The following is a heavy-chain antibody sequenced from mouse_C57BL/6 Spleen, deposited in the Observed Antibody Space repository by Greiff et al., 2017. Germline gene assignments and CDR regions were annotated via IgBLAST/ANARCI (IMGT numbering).Heavy chain of an antibody. CDR3: ARRNSNYCFDY. CDR2: IDPKSGGT. J-gene: IGHJ2*01. CDR1: GYTFTSYW. V-gene: IGHV1-72*01. Sequence: VQLQQPGAELVKPGASVKLSCKASGYTFTSYWMHWVKQRPGRGLEWIGRIDPKSGGTKYNEKFKSKATLTVDKPSSTAYMQLSSLTSEDSAVYYCARRNSNYCFDYWGQGTTLTVSS. D-gene: IGHD2-5*01.